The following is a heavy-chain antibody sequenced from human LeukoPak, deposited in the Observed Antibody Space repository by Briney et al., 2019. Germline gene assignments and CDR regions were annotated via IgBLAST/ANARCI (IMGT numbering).Heavy chain of an antibody. CDR2: ISAYNGNT. J-gene: IGHJ4*02. CDR3: ARHRSVTVPAYYSDY. D-gene: IGHD4-4*01. CDR1: GYTFTSYG. V-gene: IGHV1-18*01. Sequence: ASVKVSCKASGYTFTSYGISWVRQAPGQGLEWMGWISAYNGNTNYAQKLQGRVTMTTDTSTSTAYMELRSLRSDDTAVYYCARHRSVTVPAYYSDYWGQGTLVTVSS.